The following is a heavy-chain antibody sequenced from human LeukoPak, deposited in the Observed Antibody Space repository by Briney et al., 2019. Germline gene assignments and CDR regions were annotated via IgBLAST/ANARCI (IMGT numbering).Heavy chain of an antibody. CDR2: ISVSGNT. J-gene: IGHJ4*02. CDR1: GFTLSSYA. V-gene: IGHV3-23*01. CDR3: AKAPVTTCSGAYCYPFDY. D-gene: IGHD2-15*01. Sequence: GGSLRLSCAASGFTLSSYAMSWVRQGPGKGLEWVSAISVSGNTYHADSVKGRFTISRDSSKNTLYLQMNSLRAGDAAVYYCAKAPVTTCSGAYCYPFDYWSQGTPVTVSS.